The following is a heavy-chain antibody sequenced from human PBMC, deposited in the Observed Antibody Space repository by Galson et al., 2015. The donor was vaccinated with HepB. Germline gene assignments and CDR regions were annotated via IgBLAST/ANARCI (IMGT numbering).Heavy chain of an antibody. J-gene: IGHJ6*02. CDR1: GFTFSSYS. CDR3: AGTYYYDSSGYYSYYYGMDV. Sequence: SLRLSCAASGFTFSSYSMNWVRQAPGKGLEWVSYISSSSSTIYYADSVKGRFTISRDNAKNSLYLQMNSLRAEDTAVYYCAGTYYYDSSGYYSYYYGMDVWGQGTTVTVSS. V-gene: IGHV3-48*04. D-gene: IGHD3-22*01. CDR2: ISSSSSTI.